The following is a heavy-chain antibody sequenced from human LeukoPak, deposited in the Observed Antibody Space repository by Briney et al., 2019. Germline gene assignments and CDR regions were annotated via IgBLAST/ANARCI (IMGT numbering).Heavy chain of an antibody. CDR1: GGSISSYY. CDR2: IYYSGST. J-gene: IGHJ4*02. Sequence: SETLSLTCTVSGGSISSYYWSWIRQPPGQGLEWIGYIYYSGSTNYNPSLKSRVTISVDTSKNQFSLKLSSVTAADTAVYYCARVAYCGGDCYSFDYWGQGTLVTVSS. CDR3: ARVAYCGGDCYSFDY. V-gene: IGHV4-59*01. D-gene: IGHD2-21*02.